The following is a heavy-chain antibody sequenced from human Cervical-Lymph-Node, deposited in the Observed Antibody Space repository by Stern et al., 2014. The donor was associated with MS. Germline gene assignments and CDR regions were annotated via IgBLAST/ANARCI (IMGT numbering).Heavy chain of an antibody. J-gene: IGHJ6*02. CDR2: ISRSSSSI. CDR1: GFTFSSYS. CDR3: ARDLQRWLQSGYGMDV. Sequence: EVQLVESGGGLVKPGGSLRLSCAASGFTFSSYSMNWVRQAPGKGLEWVSSISRSSSSIYYADSVKGRFTISRDNAKNSLYLQMNSLRAEDTAVYYCARDLQRWLQSGYGMDVWGQGTTVTVSS. V-gene: IGHV3-21*01. D-gene: IGHD5-24*01.